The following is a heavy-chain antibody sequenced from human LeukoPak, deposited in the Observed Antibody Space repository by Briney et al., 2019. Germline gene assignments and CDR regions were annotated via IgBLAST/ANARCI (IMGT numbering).Heavy chain of an antibody. CDR2: IYPGDSDT. J-gene: IGHJ5*02. V-gene: IGHV5-51*01. CDR1: GYSFTSYW. D-gene: IGHD3-3*01. CDR3: ARGTYYDFWSGSHTNNWFDP. Sequence: PGESLKIYCKGSGYSFTSYWIGWVRQMPGKGLEWMGIIYPGDSDTRYSPSFQGQVTISADKSISTAYLQWSSLKASDTAMYYCARGTYYDFWSGSHTNNWFDPWGQGTLVTVSS.